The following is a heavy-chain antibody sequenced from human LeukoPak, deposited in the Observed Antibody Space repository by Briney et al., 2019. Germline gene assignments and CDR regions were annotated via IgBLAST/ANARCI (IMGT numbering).Heavy chain of an antibody. Sequence: GRSLRLSCAASGFTFDDYAMHWVRQAPGKGLEWVSGISWNSVIIGCADSVKGRFTISRDNAKNSLYLQMNSLRAEDTALYYCAKGGKNYFYYFDYWGQGTLVTVSS. V-gene: IGHV3-9*01. CDR2: ISWNSVII. CDR3: AKGGKNYFYYFDY. D-gene: IGHD3-16*01. CDR1: GFTFDDYA. J-gene: IGHJ4*02.